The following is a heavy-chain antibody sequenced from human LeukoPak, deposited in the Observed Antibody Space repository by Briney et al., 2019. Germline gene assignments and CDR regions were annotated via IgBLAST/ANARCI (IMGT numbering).Heavy chain of an antibody. V-gene: IGHV4-4*02. Sequence: SETLSRTCAVSGGSITTTNWWSWVRQPPGKGLEWIGEVHLSGATNYNPSLESRVSMSIDKSKNHLSLEVTSVTAADTAIYYCTRESGAFSPFGFWGQGTLLTVSS. D-gene: IGHD1-26*01. CDR2: VHLSGAT. CDR1: GGSITTTNW. J-gene: IGHJ4*02. CDR3: TRESGAFSPFGF.